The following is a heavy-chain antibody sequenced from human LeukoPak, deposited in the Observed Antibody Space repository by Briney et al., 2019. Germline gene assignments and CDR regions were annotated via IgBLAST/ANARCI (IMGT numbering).Heavy chain of an antibody. J-gene: IGHJ4*02. CDR2: INHSGST. CDR1: GGSFSGYY. Sequence: SETLSLTCAVYGGSFSGYYWSWIRQPPGKGLEWIGEINHSGSTNYNPSPKSRVTISVDTSKSQFSLKLSSVTAADTAVYYCARGNPRRITMIVVVIRSGYYFDYWGQGTLVTVSS. CDR3: ARGNPRRITMIVVVIRSGYYFDY. V-gene: IGHV4-34*01. D-gene: IGHD3-22*01.